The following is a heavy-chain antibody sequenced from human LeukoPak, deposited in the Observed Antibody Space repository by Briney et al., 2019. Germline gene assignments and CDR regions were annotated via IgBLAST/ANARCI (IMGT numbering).Heavy chain of an antibody. D-gene: IGHD5-24*01. J-gene: IGHJ6*03. V-gene: IGHV3-21*01. Sequence: GGSLRLSCAASGFTFTSYDMNWVRQAPGKGLEWVSSISSGSIYIYYADSVKGRFTISRDNDKNSLYLQMNSLRAEDTAVYFCARVGDGYTPDTDYYYYYMDVWGKGTTVTVSS. CDR3: ARVGDGYTPDTDYYYYYMDV. CDR2: ISSGSIYI. CDR1: GFTFTSYD.